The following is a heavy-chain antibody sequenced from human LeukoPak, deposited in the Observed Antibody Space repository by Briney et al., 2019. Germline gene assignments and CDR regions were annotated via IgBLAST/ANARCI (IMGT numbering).Heavy chain of an antibody. V-gene: IGHV1-18*01. CDR3: ARGGFGDYNEF. Sequence: ASVKVSCKASGFTFSSYSINWVRQAPGQGLEWMAWISAYNGDTISAQSLQGRVTVTRDTSTTTVYMELRSLRSDDTAVYYCARGGFGDYNEFWGQGTLVTVSS. CDR1: GFTFSSYS. D-gene: IGHD3-10*01. J-gene: IGHJ4*02. CDR2: ISAYNGDT.